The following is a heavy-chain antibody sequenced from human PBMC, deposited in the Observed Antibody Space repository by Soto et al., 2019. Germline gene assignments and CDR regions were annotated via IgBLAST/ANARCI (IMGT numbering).Heavy chain of an antibody. CDR1: GFTFSGSA. CDR2: ITSSGSEV. CDR3: AKEGYDSGWYWDS. J-gene: IGHJ4*02. Sequence: LRLSCAASGFTFSGSAMTWVRQAPGKWLEYVSSITSSGSEVFHAASVKGRFTMSRDNSKNMLYLQMNSLRAEDTAVYYCAKEGYDSGWYWDSWGRGALVTVSS. D-gene: IGHD6-19*01. V-gene: IGHV3-23*01.